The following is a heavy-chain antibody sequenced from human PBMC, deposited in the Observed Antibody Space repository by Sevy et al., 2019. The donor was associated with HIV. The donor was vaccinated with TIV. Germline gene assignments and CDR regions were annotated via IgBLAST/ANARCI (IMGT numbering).Heavy chain of an antibody. CDR3: ARSPGIAAAAFDY. D-gene: IGHD6-13*01. J-gene: IGHJ4*02. CDR2: IIPIFGTA. Sequence: ASVKVSCKASGGTFSSYAISWVRQAPGQGLEWMGGIIPIFGTANYAQKFQGRVTITADEYTSTAYMELSTLRSEDTAVYYCARSPGIAAAAFDYWGQGTLVTVSS. V-gene: IGHV1-69*13. CDR1: GGTFSSYA.